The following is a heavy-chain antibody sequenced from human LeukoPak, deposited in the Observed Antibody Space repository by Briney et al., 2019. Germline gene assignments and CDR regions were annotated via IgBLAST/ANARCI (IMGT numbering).Heavy chain of an antibody. Sequence: PSQTLSLTCTVSGGAISSYYWSWIRQPPGKGLEWSGYIYYTGSANYTPSLKSRVTISVDTSKNQFSLKLSSVTAADTAVYYCARLLNQLWFPPNYYYYYGMDVWGQGTTVTVSS. D-gene: IGHD5-18*01. CDR3: ARLLNQLWFPPNYYYYYGMDV. CDR2: IYYTGSA. V-gene: IGHV4-59*08. CDR1: GGAISSYY. J-gene: IGHJ6*02.